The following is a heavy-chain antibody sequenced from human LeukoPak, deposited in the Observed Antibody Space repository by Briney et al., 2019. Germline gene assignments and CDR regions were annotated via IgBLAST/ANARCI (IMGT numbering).Heavy chain of an antibody. Sequence: TSETLSLTRTLSGGSMCSSSYYWGSIRQPPGEGLEWIVSIYYSGSTYYNPSLKSRVTISVDTSKNHFSLKLSSVTAADTAVYYCARHPPYGSGSCFDYWGQGTLVTVSS. D-gene: IGHD3-10*01. CDR1: GGSMCSSSYY. J-gene: IGHJ4*02. CDR2: IYYSGST. CDR3: ARHPPYGSGSCFDY. V-gene: IGHV4-39*01.